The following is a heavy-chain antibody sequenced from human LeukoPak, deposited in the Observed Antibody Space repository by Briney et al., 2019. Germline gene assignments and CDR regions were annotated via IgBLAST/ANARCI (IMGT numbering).Heavy chain of an antibody. CDR3: ARGALERELDY. J-gene: IGHJ4*02. D-gene: IGHD5-24*01. CDR1: GFAFSSYS. Sequence: GGSLRLSCAASGFAFSSYSMNWVRQAPGKGLEWVSYISPSSSTIYYADSVKGRFTISRDNAKNSLYLQMNSLRAEDTAVYFCARGALERELDYWGQGTLVTVSS. CDR2: ISPSSSTI. V-gene: IGHV3-48*01.